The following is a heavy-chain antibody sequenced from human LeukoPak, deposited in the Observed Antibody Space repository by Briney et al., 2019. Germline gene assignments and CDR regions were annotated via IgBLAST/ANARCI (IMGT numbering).Heavy chain of an antibody. CDR1: GFTFSTYG. CDR2: ISYDGSNK. J-gene: IGHJ4*02. V-gene: IGHV3-30*18. CDR3: AKDPIGDYEGYFDC. D-gene: IGHD4-17*01. Sequence: GGSLRLSCAASGFTFSTYGMHWVRQAPGKGLEWVALISYDGSNKYYADSVKGRFTISRDNSKNSLYLQMHSLSAEDTALYYCAKDPIGDYEGYFDCWGQGTLVTVSS.